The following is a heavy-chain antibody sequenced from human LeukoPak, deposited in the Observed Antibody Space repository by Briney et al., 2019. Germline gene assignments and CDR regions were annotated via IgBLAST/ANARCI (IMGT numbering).Heavy chain of an antibody. J-gene: IGHJ6*02. Sequence: GRSLRLSCAASGFTFIGYAVHWVRQAPGKGLEWVAVISYDGSNKYYADSVKGRFTISRDNAKNSLYLQMNSLRAEDTAVYFCAREEAVNYYGMDVWGQGTTVTVSS. V-gene: IGHV3-30-3*01. D-gene: IGHD3-22*01. CDR3: AREEAVNYYGMDV. CDR2: ISYDGSNK. CDR1: GFTFIGYA.